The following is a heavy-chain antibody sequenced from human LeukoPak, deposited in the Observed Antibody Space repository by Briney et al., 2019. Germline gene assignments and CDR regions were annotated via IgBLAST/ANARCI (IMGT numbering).Heavy chain of an antibody. J-gene: IGHJ3*02. CDR2: IIPIFGIA. CDR3: ASQSDIVVVPAATHDAFDI. CDR1: GGTFSSYA. V-gene: IGHV1-69*04. D-gene: IGHD2-2*01. Sequence: SVKVSCKASGGTFSSYAISWVRQAPGQGLEWMGRIIPIFGIANYAQKFQGRVTITADKSTSTAYMELSSPRSEDTAVYYCASQSDIVVVPAATHDAFDIWGQGTMVTVSS.